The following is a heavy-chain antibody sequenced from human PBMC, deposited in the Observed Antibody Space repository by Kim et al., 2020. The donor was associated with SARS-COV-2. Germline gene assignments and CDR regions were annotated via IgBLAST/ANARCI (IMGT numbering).Heavy chain of an antibody. Sequence: GGSLRLSCAASGFTFSAYGFHWVRQAPGKGLEWVAVIWNDGNYKYYVDSVKGRFTISRDDSKNTLYLQMNSLRAEDTAVYYCVRDTDILIGYERGFGMDVWGQGTTVTVSS. CDR1: GFTFSAYG. J-gene: IGHJ6*02. D-gene: IGHD3-9*01. V-gene: IGHV3-33*08. CDR2: IWNDGNYK. CDR3: VRDTDILIGYERGFGMDV.